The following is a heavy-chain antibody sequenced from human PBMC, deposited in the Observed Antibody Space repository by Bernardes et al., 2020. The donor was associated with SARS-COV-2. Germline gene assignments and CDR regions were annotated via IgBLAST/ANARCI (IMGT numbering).Heavy chain of an antibody. V-gene: IGHV3-33*01. CDR3: AREQMIALDY. D-gene: IGHD2-21*01. CDR1: GFTFSSYG. J-gene: IGHJ4*02. Sequence: CSLSLDCAASGFTFSSYGMHWVRQAPGKGLEWVAVIWYDGSNNYYADSVKGRFTISRDNSKNTLYLQMNSLRAEDTAVYYCAREQMIALDYWGQGTLVTVSS. CDR2: IWYDGSNN.